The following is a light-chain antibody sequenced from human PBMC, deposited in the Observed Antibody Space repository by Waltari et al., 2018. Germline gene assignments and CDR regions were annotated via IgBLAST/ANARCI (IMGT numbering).Light chain of an antibody. CDR3: QQYNNWRGT. CDR1: QSVSSN. Sequence: EIVMTQSPATLSVSPGERATLSCRASQSVSSNLAWHQQTPGQAPRLLIYGASTRATGIPARFSGSGSGTEFTLTISSLQSEDFAVYYCQQYNNWRGTFGQGTKVEIK. J-gene: IGKJ1*01. CDR2: GAS. V-gene: IGKV3-15*01.